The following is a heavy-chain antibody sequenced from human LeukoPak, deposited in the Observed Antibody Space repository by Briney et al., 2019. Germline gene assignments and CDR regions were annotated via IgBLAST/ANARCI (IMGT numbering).Heavy chain of an antibody. D-gene: IGHD6-13*01. CDR2: IYHSGST. CDR3: ARRGRAAAL. CDR1: GGSFCGYY. J-gene: IGHJ3*01. V-gene: IGHV4-34*01. Sequence: PSETLSLTCAVYGGSFCGYYWSWSRQPPGKGVGWSGEIYHSGSTNYNPPLKSRVTISVDTSKNQFSLKLSSVTAADTAVYYCARRGRAAALWGQGTMVTVSS.